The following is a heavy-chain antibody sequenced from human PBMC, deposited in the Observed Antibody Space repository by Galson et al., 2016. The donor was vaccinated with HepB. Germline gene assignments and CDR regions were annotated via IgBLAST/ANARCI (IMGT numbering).Heavy chain of an antibody. CDR2: IWYDGRNK. Sequence: SLRLSCAASGFTFSSYGMHWVRQAPGKGLEWVALIWYDGRNKYYADSVKGRFTISRDNSKNTLSLQMNSLTADDTAIYYCVQGSTAPAVWGKGTTVTVSS. V-gene: IGHV3-33*08. D-gene: IGHD2-2*01. CDR1: GFTFSSYG. CDR3: VQGSTAPAV. J-gene: IGHJ6*04.